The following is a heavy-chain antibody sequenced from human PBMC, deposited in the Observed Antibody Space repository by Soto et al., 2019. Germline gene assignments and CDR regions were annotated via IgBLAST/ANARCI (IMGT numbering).Heavy chain of an antibody. J-gene: IGHJ6*01. D-gene: IGHD6-19*01. CDR3: AKSGGAGTYYYYYGMDV. Sequence: RGSLRISCASSVFNFSSYAMSWVRQAPGKGLEWVSAISGSGGSTYYADSVKGRFTISRDNSKNTLYLQMKSLRAEDTAVYYCAKSGGAGTYYYYYGMDVWGQGTTVTVSS. CDR2: ISGSGGST. V-gene: IGHV3-23*01. CDR1: VFNFSSYA.